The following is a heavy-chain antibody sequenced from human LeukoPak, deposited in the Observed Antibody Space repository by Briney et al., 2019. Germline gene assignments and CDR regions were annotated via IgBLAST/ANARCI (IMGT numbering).Heavy chain of an antibody. J-gene: IGHJ4*02. V-gene: IGHV1-69*13. CDR1: GGTFSSYA. D-gene: IGHD4-17*01. CDR2: IIPIFGTA. CDR3: ARYDYGDYRYFDY. Sequence: SVKVSCKASGGTFSSYAISWVRQAPGQGLEWMGGIIPIFGTANYAQKFQGRVTITADESTSTAYMELSSLRSEDTAVYYCARYDYGDYRYFDYWGQGTLVTVSS.